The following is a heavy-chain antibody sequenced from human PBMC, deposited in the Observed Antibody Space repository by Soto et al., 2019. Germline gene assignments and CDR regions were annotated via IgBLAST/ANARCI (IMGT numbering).Heavy chain of an antibody. CDR2: IPSGGST. D-gene: IGHD2-21*01. CDR3: ARLPFTYCGGYCYDY. Sequence: EVQLVESGGGLIQPGGTLRLSCAASGFTVSSNYMSWVRPAPGKWLDWVSVIPSGGSTYYADAVKGRFTISRDNSKNTLYLQMTSLRAEDTAVYYCARLPFTYCGGYCYDYWGQGTPVTVAS. CDR1: GFTVSSNY. V-gene: IGHV3-53*01. J-gene: IGHJ4*02.